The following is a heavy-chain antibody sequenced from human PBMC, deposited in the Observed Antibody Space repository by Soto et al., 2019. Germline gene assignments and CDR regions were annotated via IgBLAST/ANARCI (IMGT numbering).Heavy chain of an antibody. J-gene: IGHJ5*02. V-gene: IGHV1-18*01. CDR1: GYTFTSYG. CDR3: ARDPSYDFWSGYTGAWFDP. CDR2: ISAYNGNT. Sequence: QVPLVQSGAEVKKPGASVKVSCKASGYTFTSYGISWVRQAPGQGLEWMGWISAYNGNTNYAQKLQGRVTMTTDTSTSTAYMELRSLRSDDTAVYYCARDPSYDFWSGYTGAWFDPWGQGTLVTVSS. D-gene: IGHD3-3*01.